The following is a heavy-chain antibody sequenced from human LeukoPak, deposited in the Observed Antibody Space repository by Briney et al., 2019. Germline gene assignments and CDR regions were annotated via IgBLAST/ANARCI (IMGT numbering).Heavy chain of an antibody. CDR3: ARVNWGGFDI. Sequence: LETLSLTCFVSGGSISSHYWTWIRQPPGKGLVCIGDIFYTGSTTYSPSLKSRATISIETSKNQISLKLRSVTAADTAVYFCARVNWGGFDIWGQGTLATVSS. D-gene: IGHD7-27*01. CDR1: GGSISSHY. J-gene: IGHJ3*02. V-gene: IGHV4-59*11. CDR2: IFYTGST.